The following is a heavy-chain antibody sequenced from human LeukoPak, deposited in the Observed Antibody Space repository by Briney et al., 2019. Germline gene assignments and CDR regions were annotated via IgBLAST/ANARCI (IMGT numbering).Heavy chain of an antibody. CDR1: RFSFSSYG. CDR2: IWFDGSEK. J-gene: IGHJ4*02. CDR3: ARAMSYYFDY. V-gene: IGHV3-33*01. Sequence: GGSLRLSCAASRFSFSSYGMHWVRLAPGKGLEWVGLIWFDGSEKYYAESVRGRFTISRDNSKNTVYLQVNSLRAEDTAVYHCARAMSYYFDYWGPGTLVTVSS. D-gene: IGHD3-10*01.